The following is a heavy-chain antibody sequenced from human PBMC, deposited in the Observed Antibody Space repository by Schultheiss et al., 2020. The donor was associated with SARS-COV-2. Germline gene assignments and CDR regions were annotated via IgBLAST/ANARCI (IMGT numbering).Heavy chain of an antibody. Sequence: SETLSLTCAVSGYSISSGYYWSWIRQPPGKGLEWIGEINHSGSTNYNPSLKSRVTISVDTSKNQFSLKLSSVTAADTAVYYCASGRPVVRGVIVYFDYWGQGTLVTVSS. J-gene: IGHJ4*02. CDR1: GYSISSGYY. D-gene: IGHD3-10*01. V-gene: IGHV4-34*01. CDR3: ASGRPVVRGVIVYFDY. CDR2: INHSGST.